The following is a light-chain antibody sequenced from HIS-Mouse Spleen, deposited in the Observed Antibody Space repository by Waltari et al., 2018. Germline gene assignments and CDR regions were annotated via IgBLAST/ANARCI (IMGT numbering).Light chain of an antibody. J-gene: IGLJ2*01. V-gene: IGLV2-23*01. Sequence: QSVLTQPASVSGSPGQSITISCTGTSSDVGRYHLVSWYQQHPGKAPKLMIYEGSKRPSGVSNRFSGSKSGNTASLTISGLQAEDEADYYCCSYAGSSTFVVFGGGTKLTVL. CDR1: SSDVGRYHL. CDR2: EGS. CDR3: CSYAGSSTFVV.